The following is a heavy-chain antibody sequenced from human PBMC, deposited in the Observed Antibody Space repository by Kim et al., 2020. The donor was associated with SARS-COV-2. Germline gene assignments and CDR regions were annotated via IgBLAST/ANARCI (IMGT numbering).Heavy chain of an antibody. CDR2: LIPVYETG. V-gene: IGHV1-69*06. CDR3: ARGGIGYCTSDVCYSETLYV. D-gene: IGHD2-8*01. J-gene: IGHJ3*01. Sequence: SVKVSCKASGHTFSTYTISWLRQAPGQGLEWMGGLIPVYETGNYAEDFQDRLTITVDKFTSTGYMELKSLRYEDTAVYYCARGGIGYCTSDVCYSETLYVWGQGTTVIVSS. CDR1: GHTFSTYT.